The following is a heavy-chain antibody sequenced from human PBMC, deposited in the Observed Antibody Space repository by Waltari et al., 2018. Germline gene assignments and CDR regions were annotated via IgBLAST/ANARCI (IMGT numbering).Heavy chain of an antibody. CDR1: GGSISSYY. CDR2: ISTSGST. D-gene: IGHD4-4*01. Sequence: QMQLQVSRPGLVKPSETLSLTCTVPGGSISSYYWSWIRPHAGKGLGWIGRISTSGSTNYTPSLKSRVTMSVDTSKNQFSLKLSSVTAADTAVYYCARVLDSNSNWFDPWGQGTLVTVSS. V-gene: IGHV4-4*07. CDR3: ARVLDSNSNWFDP. J-gene: IGHJ5*02.